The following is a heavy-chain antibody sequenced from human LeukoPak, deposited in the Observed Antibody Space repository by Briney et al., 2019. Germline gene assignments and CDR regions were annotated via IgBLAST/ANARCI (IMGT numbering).Heavy chain of an antibody. Sequence: SETLSLTFAVYGGSFSGYYWSWIRQPPGKGLEWIGEINHSGSTNYNPSLKSRVTISVDTSKNQFPLKLSSVTAADTAVYYCARGRGYYYDRYYFDYWGQGTLVTVSS. CDR1: GGSFSGYY. CDR2: INHSGST. CDR3: ARGRGYYYDRYYFDY. J-gene: IGHJ4*02. V-gene: IGHV4-34*01. D-gene: IGHD3-22*01.